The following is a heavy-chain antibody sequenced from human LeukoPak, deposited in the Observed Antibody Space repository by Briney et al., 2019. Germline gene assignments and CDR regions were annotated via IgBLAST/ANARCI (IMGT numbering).Heavy chain of an antibody. D-gene: IGHD6-19*01. CDR1: GFTLSSYS. J-gene: IGHJ4*02. CDR2: ISSSSSTI. CDR3: ARDDGIAVAGGADY. Sequence: GGSLRLSCAASGFTLSSYSMNWVRQAPGKGLEWVSYISSSSSTIYYADSVKGRFTISRDNAKNSLYLQMNSLRAEDTAVYYCARDDGIAVAGGADYWGQGTLVTVSS. V-gene: IGHV3-48*04.